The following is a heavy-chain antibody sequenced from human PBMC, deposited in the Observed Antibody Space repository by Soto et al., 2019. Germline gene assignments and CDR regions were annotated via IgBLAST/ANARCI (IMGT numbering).Heavy chain of an antibody. Sequence: QVQLQESGPGLVKPSETLSLTCTVSGCSISSYYWSWIRQPPGKGLEWIGYIYYSGITDYNPSLKSRVTISVDTSKSQFSLKLSSVTAADTAVYYCARGGGVYYFDYWGKGTLVTVSS. CDR3: ARGGGVYYFDY. J-gene: IGHJ4*02. V-gene: IGHV4-59*01. D-gene: IGHD2-8*02. CDR1: GCSISSYY. CDR2: IYYSGIT.